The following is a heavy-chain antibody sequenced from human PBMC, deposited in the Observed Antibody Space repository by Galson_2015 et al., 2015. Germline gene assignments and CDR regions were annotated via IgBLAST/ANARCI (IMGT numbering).Heavy chain of an antibody. J-gene: IGHJ4*02. CDR3: ARAPAGLESYFDY. V-gene: IGHV3-20*01. CDR2: INWYGGTT. Sequence: SLRLSCAASGFTFDDYGMSWVRHAPGKGLEWVSGINWYGGTTGYADSVKGRFTISRDNAKNSLYLQMNSLRAEDTALYHCARAPAGLESYFDYWGQGILVTVSS. CDR1: GFTFDDYG. D-gene: IGHD3/OR15-3a*01.